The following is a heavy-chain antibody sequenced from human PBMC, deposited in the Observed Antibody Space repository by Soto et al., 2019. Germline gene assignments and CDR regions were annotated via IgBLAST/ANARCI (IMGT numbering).Heavy chain of an antibody. Sequence: WGSLRLSCAASGFTFSSYWMSWVRQAPGKGLEWVANIKQDGSEKYYVDSVKGRFTISRDNAKNSLYLQMNSLRAEDTAVYYCARGPDFWSGYFWFDPWGQGTLVTVSS. D-gene: IGHD3-3*01. CDR1: GFTFSSYW. J-gene: IGHJ5*02. CDR2: IKQDGSEK. CDR3: ARGPDFWSGYFWFDP. V-gene: IGHV3-7*01.